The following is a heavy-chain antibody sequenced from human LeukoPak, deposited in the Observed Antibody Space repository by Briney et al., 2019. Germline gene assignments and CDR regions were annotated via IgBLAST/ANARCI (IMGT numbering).Heavy chain of an antibody. CDR3: AGSLTGTTPSP. J-gene: IGHJ5*02. CDR1: GGSISSYY. CDR2: IYYSGST. V-gene: IGHV4-59*01. Sequence: SETLSLTCTVSGGSISSYYWSWIRQPPGKGLEWIGYIYYSGSTNYNPSLKSRVTISVDTSKNQFSLKLSSVTAADTAVYYCAGSLTGTTPSPWGQETLVTVSS. D-gene: IGHD1-20*01.